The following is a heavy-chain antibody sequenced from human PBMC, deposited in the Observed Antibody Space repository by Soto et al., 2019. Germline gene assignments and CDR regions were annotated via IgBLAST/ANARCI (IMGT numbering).Heavy chain of an antibody. J-gene: IGHJ6*02. V-gene: IGHV3-21*01. CDR3: ARDQIVRGVTKESSYYYYGMDV. D-gene: IGHD3-10*02. Sequence: GGSLRLSCAASGFTFSSYSMNWVRQAPGKGLEWVSSISSSSSYIYYADSVKGRFTISRDNAKNSLYLQMNSLRAEDTAVYYCARDQIVRGVTKESSYYYYGMDVWGQGTTVTVS. CDR1: GFTFSSYS. CDR2: ISSSSSYI.